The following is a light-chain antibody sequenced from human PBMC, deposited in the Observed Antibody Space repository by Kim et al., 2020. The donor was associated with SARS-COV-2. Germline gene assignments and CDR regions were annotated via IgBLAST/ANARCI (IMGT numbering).Light chain of an antibody. CDR3: SSYTTSSTLM. CDR1: SSDVGGYNY. J-gene: IGLJ3*02. Sequence: GQSITISCIGTSSDVGGYNYVSWYQQHPGKAPKLMIHDVSKRPSGVSTRFSASKSGNTASLTISGLQAEDEADYYCSSYTTSSTLMFGGGTKVTVL. V-gene: IGLV2-14*04. CDR2: DVS.